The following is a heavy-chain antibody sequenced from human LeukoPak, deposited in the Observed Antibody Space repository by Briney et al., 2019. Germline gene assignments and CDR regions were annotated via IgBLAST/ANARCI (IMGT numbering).Heavy chain of an antibody. CDR1: GFTFSTYA. CDR3: AKDRTFYYDSSGYRNPIFDY. CDR2: ISYDGSNK. D-gene: IGHD3-22*01. Sequence: GGSLRLSCAASGFTFSTYAMHWVRQAPGKGLEWVAVISYDGSNKNYADSVKGRFTISRDNSKNTLYLQMKSLRAEDTAVYYCAKDRTFYYDSSGYRNPIFDYWGQGTLVTVSS. J-gene: IGHJ4*02. V-gene: IGHV3-30*04.